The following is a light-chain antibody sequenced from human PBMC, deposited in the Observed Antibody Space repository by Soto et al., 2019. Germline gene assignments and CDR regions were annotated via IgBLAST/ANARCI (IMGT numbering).Light chain of an antibody. CDR3: QQRSNWPPMYT. J-gene: IGKJ2*01. V-gene: IGKV3-11*01. Sequence: IVLTQSPTTLAFSPRERTPLSCRASQSVYSHLAWYQQKPGQAHKPPIYDASNRATGIPARFSCSGSGTDFTLTISSLEPDDFAVYYCQQRSNWPPMYTFGQGTKLEIK. CDR1: QSVYSH. CDR2: DAS.